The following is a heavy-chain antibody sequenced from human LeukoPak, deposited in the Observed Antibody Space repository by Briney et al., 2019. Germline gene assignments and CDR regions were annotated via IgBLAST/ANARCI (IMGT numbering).Heavy chain of an antibody. V-gene: IGHV4-39*01. CDR3: ARRARLRRYQLLDLYMDV. J-gene: IGHJ6*03. CDR2: IYYSGST. CDR1: GGSISSSSYY. D-gene: IGHD2-2*02. Sequence: SETLSLTCTVSGGSISSSSYYWGWLRQPPGKGLEWIGSIYYSGSTYYNPSLKSPVAISVDTSKNQFSLKLSSVTAADTAVYYCARRARLRRYQLLDLYMDVWGKGTTVTISS.